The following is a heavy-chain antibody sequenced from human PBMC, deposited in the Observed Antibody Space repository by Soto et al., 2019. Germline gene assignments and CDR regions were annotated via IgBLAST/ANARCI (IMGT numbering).Heavy chain of an antibody. CDR2: ISGSGGST. CDR3: AKDLIASYGELVYRIEEGDWFDP. Sequence: GGALGLSCGASGFTFWSLAMGWVRQGPGEGVGGGSAISGSGGSTYYADSVKGRFTISRDNSKNTLYLQMNSLRAEDTAVYYCAKDLIASYGELVYRIEEGDWFDPWGQGTLVTVSS. D-gene: IGHD2-8*01. V-gene: IGHV3-23*01. CDR1: GFTFWSLA. J-gene: IGHJ5*02.